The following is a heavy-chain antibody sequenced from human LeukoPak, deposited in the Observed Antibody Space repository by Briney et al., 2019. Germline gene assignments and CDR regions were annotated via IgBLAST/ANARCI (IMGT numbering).Heavy chain of an antibody. CDR3: ARNET. J-gene: IGHJ4*02. Sequence: PGGSLRLSCAASGFTFSSYSMNWVRQAPGKGLEWVSVIYSGGNTNYADSVKGRFTISRDNSKNTLYLQMNSLRAEDTAVYYCARNETWGQGTLVTVSS. V-gene: IGHV3-66*01. CDR1: GFTFSSYS. CDR2: IYSGGNT.